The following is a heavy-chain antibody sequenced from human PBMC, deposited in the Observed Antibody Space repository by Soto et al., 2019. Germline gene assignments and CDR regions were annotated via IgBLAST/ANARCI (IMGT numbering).Heavy chain of an antibody. D-gene: IGHD2-8*01. CDR1: GGSISSGGYS. J-gene: IGHJ4*02. CDR3: ARQYCTNGVCPFDY. Sequence: PSETLSLTCAVSGGSISSGGYSWSWIRQPPGKGLEWIGYIYHSGSTYYNPSLKSRVTISVDRSKNQFSLKLSSVTAADTAVYYCARQYCTNGVCPFDYWGQGTLVTVS. CDR2: IYHSGST. V-gene: IGHV4-30-2*01.